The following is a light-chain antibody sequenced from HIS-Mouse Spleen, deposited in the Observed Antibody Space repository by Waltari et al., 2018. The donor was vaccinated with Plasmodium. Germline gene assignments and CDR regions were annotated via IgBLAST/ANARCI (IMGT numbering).Light chain of an antibody. J-gene: IGLJ2*01. CDR3: CSYAGSSTFVV. CDR1: SSDVGSYHL. CDR2: EGS. Sequence: QSALTQPASVSGSPGPSITTSCTGTSSDVGSYHLVSWYQQHPGKAPKLMIYEGSKRPSGVSNRFSGSKSGNTASLTISGLQAEDEADYYCCSYAGSSTFVVFGGGTKLTVL. V-gene: IGLV2-23*03.